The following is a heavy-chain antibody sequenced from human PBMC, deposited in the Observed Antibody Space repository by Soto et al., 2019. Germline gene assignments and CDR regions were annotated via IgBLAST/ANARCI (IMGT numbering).Heavy chain of an antibody. Sequence: AESLSLTCFVSGGSVTLYHMSWIRQLPGKGLEWIASTSYTGSTNYNHSLKSRVTISLDTSKNQLSLKLTSITAADTDVYYCARDMHAGFTYYFDPWGQGTLVTVSS. J-gene: IGHJ5*02. V-gene: IGHV4-59*02. CDR2: TSYTGST. D-gene: IGHD3-22*01. CDR1: GGSVTLYH. CDR3: ARDMHAGFTYYFDP.